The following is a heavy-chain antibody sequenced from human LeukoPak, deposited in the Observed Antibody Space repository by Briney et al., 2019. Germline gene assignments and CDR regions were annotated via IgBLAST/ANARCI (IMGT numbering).Heavy chain of an antibody. CDR1: GGTFSSYA. Sequence: SVKVSCKASGGTFSSYAISWVRQAPGQGLEWMGGIIPIFGTANYAQKFQGRVTITADESTTTAYMELSSLRPEDTAVYYCARGLNHYDSSGYVPFQHWGQGTLVTVSS. J-gene: IGHJ1*01. CDR2: IIPIFGTA. V-gene: IGHV1-69*13. D-gene: IGHD3-22*01. CDR3: ARGLNHYDSSGYVPFQH.